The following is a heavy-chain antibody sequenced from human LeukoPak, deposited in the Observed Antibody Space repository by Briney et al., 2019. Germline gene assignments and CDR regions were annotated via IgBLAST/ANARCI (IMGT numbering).Heavy chain of an antibody. CDR2: IYHSGST. Sequence: SETLSLTCTVSGYSISSGYYWGWIRQPPGKGLEWVGSIYHSGSTYYNPSLKSRVTKSVDTSKNQFSLELSSVTAADTAVYYCARRPGATPNWFDPRGQGTLGPVS. V-gene: IGHV4-38-2*02. CDR3: ARRPGATPNWFDP. J-gene: IGHJ5*02. D-gene: IGHD1-26*01. CDR1: GYSISSGYY.